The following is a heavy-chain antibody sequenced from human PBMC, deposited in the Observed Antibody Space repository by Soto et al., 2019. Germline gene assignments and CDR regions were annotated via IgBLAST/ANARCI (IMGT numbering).Heavy chain of an antibody. CDR2: ISYDGSNE. CDR3: AKDKNGDYDYYYYGMDV. V-gene: IGHV3-30*18. CDR1: GFTFNDYA. J-gene: IGHJ6*04. Sequence: QVQLVESGGGVVQPGKSLRLSYAASGFTFNDYAMHWVRRAPGKGLAWLAVISYDGSNEVYADSVKGRFTISRDNSQNTLFLQMNSLRAEDTAMYYCAKDKNGDYDYYYYGMDVWGEGTTVTVSS. D-gene: IGHD4-17*01.